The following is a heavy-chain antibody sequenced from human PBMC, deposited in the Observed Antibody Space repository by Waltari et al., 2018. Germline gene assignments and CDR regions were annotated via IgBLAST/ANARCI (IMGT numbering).Heavy chain of an antibody. Sequence: QVQLVESGGGVVQPGGSLRLSWAAAGFPFSSYGMHWVRQAPGKGLEWVAFIRYDGSNKYYADSVKGRFTISRDNSKNTLYLQMNSLRAEDTAVYYCAKIPYCSGGSCYSEPDDYWGQGTLVTVSS. CDR3: AKIPYCSGGSCYSEPDDY. D-gene: IGHD2-15*01. V-gene: IGHV3-30*02. CDR1: GFPFSSYG. J-gene: IGHJ4*02. CDR2: IRYDGSNK.